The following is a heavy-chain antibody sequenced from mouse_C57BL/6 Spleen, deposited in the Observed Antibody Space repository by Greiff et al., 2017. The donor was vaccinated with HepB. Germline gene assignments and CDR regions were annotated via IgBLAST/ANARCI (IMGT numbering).Heavy chain of an antibody. J-gene: IGHJ2*01. V-gene: IGHV1-15*01. CDR2: IDPETGGT. CDR3: TRGYGKGDY. CDR1: GYTFTDYE. Sequence: VQLQQSGAELVRPGASVTLSCKASGYTFTDYEMHWVKQTPVHGLEWIGAIDPETGGTAYNQKFMGKAILTADKSSSTAYMELRSLTSEDSAVYYCTRGYGKGDYWGQGTTLTVSS. D-gene: IGHD2-10*02.